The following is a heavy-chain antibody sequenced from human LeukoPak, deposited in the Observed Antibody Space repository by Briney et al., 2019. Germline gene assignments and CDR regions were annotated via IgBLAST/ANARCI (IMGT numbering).Heavy chain of an antibody. V-gene: IGHV4-39*01. CDR1: GGSISSSSYY. Sequence: KPSETLSLTCTVSGGSISSSSYYWGWIRQPPGKGLEWIGSIYYSGSTYYNPSLKSRVTISVDTSKNQFSLKLSSVTAADTAVYYCARHHTSGYGFDWFDPWGQGTLVTVSS. J-gene: IGHJ5*02. CDR2: IYYSGST. CDR3: ARHHTSGYGFDWFDP. D-gene: IGHD5-12*01.